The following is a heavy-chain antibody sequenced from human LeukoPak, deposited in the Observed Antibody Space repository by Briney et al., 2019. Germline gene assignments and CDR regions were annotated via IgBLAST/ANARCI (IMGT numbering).Heavy chain of an antibody. V-gene: IGHV7-4-1*02. CDR3: ARDRREYSGYDSRGRYYYYMDV. D-gene: IGHD5-12*01. CDR1: GYSFTTYA. CDR2: INTNTGNP. J-gene: IGHJ6*03. Sequence: ASVKVSCKASGYSFTTYAINWVRQAPGQGLEWMGWINTNTGNPTYAQGFTGRFVFSLDTSVTTTYLQISSLKAEDTAVYYCARDRREYSGYDSRGRYYYYMDVWGKGTTVTISS.